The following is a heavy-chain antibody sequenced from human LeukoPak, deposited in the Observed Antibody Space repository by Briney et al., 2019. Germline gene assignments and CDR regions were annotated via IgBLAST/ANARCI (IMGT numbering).Heavy chain of an antibody. Sequence: GGSLRLSCAASGFTFSSYGMSWVRQAPGKGLEWVSVIYSGGSTYYADSVKGRFTISRDNSKNTLYLQMNSLRAEDTAVYYCAKSTVPAAIDYWGQGTLVTVSS. V-gene: IGHV3-53*01. J-gene: IGHJ4*02. CDR3: AKSTVPAAIDY. CDR1: GFTFSSYG. D-gene: IGHD2-2*01. CDR2: IYSGGST.